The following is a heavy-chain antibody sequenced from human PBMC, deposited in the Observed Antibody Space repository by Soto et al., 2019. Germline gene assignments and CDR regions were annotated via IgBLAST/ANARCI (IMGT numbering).Heavy chain of an antibody. CDR2: IYYNGST. Sequence: QVQLQESGPGLVKPSQTLSLTCSVSGGSISRGGYYWSWIRQHPGKGLEWIGYIYYNGSTYYNPSLKSRVTISVDTSKNQFSLKLSSVTAADTAVYYCARDRWWTGYYYYGMDVWGQGTMVTVSS. D-gene: IGHD2-15*01. V-gene: IGHV4-31*03. CDR3: ARDRWWTGYYYYGMDV. CDR1: GGSISRGGYY. J-gene: IGHJ6*02.